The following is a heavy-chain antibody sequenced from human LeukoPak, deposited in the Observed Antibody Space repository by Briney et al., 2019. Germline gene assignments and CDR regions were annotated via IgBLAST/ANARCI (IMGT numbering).Heavy chain of an antibody. D-gene: IGHD2-2*01. V-gene: IGHV4-30-4*08. J-gene: IGHJ4*02. CDR2: IYYSGST. Sequence: SETLSLTCTVSGGSISSGDYYWSWIRQPPGKGPEWIGYIYYSGSTYYNPSLKSRVTISVDTSKNQFSLKLSSVTAADTAVYYCARVVPAAVYYFDYWGQGTLVTASS. CDR1: GGSISSGDYY. CDR3: ARVVPAAVYYFDY.